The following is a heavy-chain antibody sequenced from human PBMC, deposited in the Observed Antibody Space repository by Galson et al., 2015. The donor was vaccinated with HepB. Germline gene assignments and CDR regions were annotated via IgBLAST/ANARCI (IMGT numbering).Heavy chain of an antibody. J-gene: IGHJ6*02. CDR1: GFTFGDYS. Sequence: SLRLFCAASGFTFGDYSMSWVRQAPGKGLEWVGFVRAKVYGGTIEYAASVRGRFTISRDDSKSIAYLQMNNLKTEDTAVYYCTRNVVAAGDVYYYGMDVWGQGTTVTVSS. CDR3: TRNVVAAGDVYYYGMDV. CDR2: VRAKVYGGTI. V-gene: IGHV3-49*04. D-gene: IGHD6-13*01.